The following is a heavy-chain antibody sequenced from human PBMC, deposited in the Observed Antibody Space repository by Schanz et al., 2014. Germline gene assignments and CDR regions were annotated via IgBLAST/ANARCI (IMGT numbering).Heavy chain of an antibody. CDR2: ISGSGGTT. J-gene: IGHJ4*02. V-gene: IGHV3-23*01. D-gene: IGHD3-22*01. CDR1: GFTFSSYS. CDR3: AKGRRGYFDSSGSYWGTFDF. Sequence: EVQLLESGGGLVQPGGSLRLSCAASGFTFSSYSMNWVRQAPGKGLEWVSGISGSGGTTHYADSVEGRFTISRVNSKNTLYLRMKGLRAEDTAVYYCAKGRRGYFDSSGSYWGTFDFWGQGTLVSVSS.